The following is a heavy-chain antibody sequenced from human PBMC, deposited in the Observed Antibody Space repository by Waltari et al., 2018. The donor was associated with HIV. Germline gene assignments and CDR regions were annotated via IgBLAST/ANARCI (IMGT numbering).Heavy chain of an antibody. CDR2: ISSASTTI. J-gene: IGHJ3*02. CDR1: EFTFSSSY. CDR3: ARHDHYAFDI. Sequence: QVQLVESGGGLVKPGGSLRLSCVASEFTFSSSYVSWIRQAPGKGLEWISYISSASTTIYYTDSVKGRFTISRDNAKKSLFLQMNNLRAEDTAVYYCARHDHYAFDIWGQGTMVTVSS. V-gene: IGHV3-11*04.